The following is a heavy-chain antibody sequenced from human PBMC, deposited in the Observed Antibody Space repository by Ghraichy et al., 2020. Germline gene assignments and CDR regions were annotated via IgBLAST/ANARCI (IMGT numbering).Heavy chain of an antibody. V-gene: IGHV4-61*01. CDR3: ARGYYGSGDFDY. J-gene: IGHJ4*02. D-gene: IGHD3-10*01. Sequence: SETLSLTCTVSGGSVSSGSYYWSWIRQPPGKGLEWIGYIYYSGSTNYNLSLKSRVTISVDRSKNQFSLKLSSVTAADTAVYYCARGYYGSGDFDYWGQGTLVTVSS. CDR2: IYYSGST. CDR1: GGSVSSGSYY.